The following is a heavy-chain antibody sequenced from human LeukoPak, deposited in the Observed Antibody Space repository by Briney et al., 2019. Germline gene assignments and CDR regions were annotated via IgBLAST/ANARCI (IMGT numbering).Heavy chain of an antibody. CDR2: INAGNGNT. Sequence: ASVKVSCKASGYTFTSYAMHWVRQAPDQGLEGMGGINAGNGNTKYSQKFQGRVTITRDTSASTAYMELSSLRSEDTAVYYCARGQRGYSYGGIDYWGQGTLVTVSS. D-gene: IGHD5-18*01. CDR3: ARGQRGYSYGGIDY. V-gene: IGHV1-3*01. CDR1: GYTFTSYA. J-gene: IGHJ4*02.